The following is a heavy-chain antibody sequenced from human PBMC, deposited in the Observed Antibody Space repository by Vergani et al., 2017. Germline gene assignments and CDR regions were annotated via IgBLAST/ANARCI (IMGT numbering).Heavy chain of an antibody. V-gene: IGHV3-48*01. CDR3: TKGSRGYTGYFFDY. CDR2: ISSSGSTI. Sequence: EVQLVESGGGLVQPGGSLRLSCAASGFTVSSNYMSWVRQAPGKGLEWVSYISSSGSTIYYADSVKGRFIISRDNSKNTLHLQMNSLRADDTAVYYCTKGSRGYTGYFFDYWGQGTLATVSS. CDR1: GFTVSSNY. J-gene: IGHJ4*02. D-gene: IGHD5-12*01.